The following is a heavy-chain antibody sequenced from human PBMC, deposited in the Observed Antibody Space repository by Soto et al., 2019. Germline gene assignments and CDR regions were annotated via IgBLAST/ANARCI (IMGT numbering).Heavy chain of an antibody. J-gene: IGHJ4*02. CDR3: ARSVSGLDSGDY. CDR2: VHDSGTT. D-gene: IGHD5-12*01. CDR1: GDSISSYH. V-gene: IGHV4-59*01. Sequence: QVQLQESGPGLVKPSETLSLTCSVSGDSISSYHWSWIRQPPGKGLEWIAYVHDSGTTNYSPSLKSRVTMSVDTSKNQLSLKVTSVTSADTAIYYCARSVSGLDSGDYWGQGTLVTVSS.